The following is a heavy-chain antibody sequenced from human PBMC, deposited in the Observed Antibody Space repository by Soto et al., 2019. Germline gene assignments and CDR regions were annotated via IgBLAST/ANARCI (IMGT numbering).Heavy chain of an antibody. Sequence: HPGGSLRLSCAASGFTFSSYAMSWVRQAPGKGLEWVAAISGSGGSTYFADSVKGRFTISRDNSKNTLYLQMNSLRAEDTAVYYCAKDDYYDFWSGYAPADHYYYYMDVWGKGTTVTVSS. J-gene: IGHJ6*03. D-gene: IGHD3-3*01. V-gene: IGHV3-23*01. CDR1: GFTFSSYA. CDR3: AKDDYYDFWSGYAPADHYYYYMDV. CDR2: ISGSGGST.